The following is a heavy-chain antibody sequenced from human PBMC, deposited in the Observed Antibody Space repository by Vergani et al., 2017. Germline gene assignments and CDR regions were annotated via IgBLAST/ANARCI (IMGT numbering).Heavy chain of an antibody. CDR3: ARVGEGYSSSSPFDY. Sequence: QVQLVQSGAEVKKPGASVKVSCKVSGYTLTELSMHWVRQAPGKGLEWMGGFDPEDGETIYAQKFQGRVTMTTDTSTSTAYMELSSLRSEDTAVYYCARVGEGYSSSSPFDYWGQGTLVTVSS. CDR1: GYTLTELS. V-gene: IGHV1-24*01. D-gene: IGHD6-6*01. CDR2: FDPEDGET. J-gene: IGHJ4*02.